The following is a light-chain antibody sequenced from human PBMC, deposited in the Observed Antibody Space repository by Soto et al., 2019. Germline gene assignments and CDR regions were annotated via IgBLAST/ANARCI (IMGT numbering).Light chain of an antibody. Sequence: EVLLTQSPATLSLSPGERATLSCRASQSVSRYLAWYQQKPGQAPRLLIYDTSNGATGIPARFSGSGSGTDFTLTISSLEPEDGAVYYCQQRSNWPPWTFGQGTKVEIK. CDR3: QQRSNWPPWT. V-gene: IGKV3-11*01. CDR1: QSVSRY. J-gene: IGKJ1*01. CDR2: DTS.